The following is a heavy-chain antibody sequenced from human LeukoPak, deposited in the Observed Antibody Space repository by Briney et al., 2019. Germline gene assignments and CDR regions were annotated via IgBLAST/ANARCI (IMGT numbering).Heavy chain of an antibody. D-gene: IGHD3-3*01. CDR2: IYHSGST. Sequence: SGTLSLTCAVSGGSISSSNWWSWVRQPPGRGLEWIGEIYHSGSTNYNPSLKSRVTISVDKSKNQFSLKLSSVTAADTAVYYCARHGYDFWSGSTGWFDPWGQGTLVTVSS. J-gene: IGHJ5*02. CDR3: ARHGYDFWSGSTGWFDP. V-gene: IGHV4-4*02. CDR1: GGSISSSNW.